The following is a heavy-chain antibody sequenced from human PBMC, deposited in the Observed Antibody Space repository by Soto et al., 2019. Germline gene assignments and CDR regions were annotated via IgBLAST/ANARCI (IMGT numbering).Heavy chain of an antibody. J-gene: IGHJ6*02. Sequence: SETLSLTCAVYGGSFSGYYWSWIRQPPGKGLEWIGEINHSGSTNYNPSLKSRVTISVDTSKNQFSLKLSSVTAADTAVYYCARGLGGSYSWYYYYGMDVWGQGTRVTVSS. V-gene: IGHV4-34*01. CDR3: ARGLGGSYSWYYYYGMDV. CDR2: INHSGST. CDR1: GGSFSGYY. D-gene: IGHD1-26*01.